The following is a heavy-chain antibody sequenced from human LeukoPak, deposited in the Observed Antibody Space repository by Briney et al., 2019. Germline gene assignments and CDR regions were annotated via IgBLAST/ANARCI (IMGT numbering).Heavy chain of an antibody. CDR3: ARDPFYYGSGSPFDY. J-gene: IGHJ4*02. D-gene: IGHD3-10*01. V-gene: IGHV1-69*05. Sequence: SVKVSCKASGGTFSSYAISWVRQAPGQGLEWMGGIIPISGTANYAQKFQGRVTITTDESTSTAYMELSSLRSEDTAVYYCARDPFYYGSGSPFDYWGQGTLVTVSS. CDR2: IIPISGTA. CDR1: GGTFSSYA.